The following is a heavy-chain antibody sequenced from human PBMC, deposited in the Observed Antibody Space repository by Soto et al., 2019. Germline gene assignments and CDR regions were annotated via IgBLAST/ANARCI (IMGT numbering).Heavy chain of an antibody. Sequence: SETLSLTCTVPGGSISSYYWSWIRQPPGKGLEWIGYIYYSGSTNYNPSLKSRVTISVDTSKNQFSLKLSSVTAADTAVYYCARLRGYCSSTSCHNWFDPWGQGTLVTVSS. CDR2: IYYSGST. CDR3: ARLRGYCSSTSCHNWFDP. V-gene: IGHV4-59*01. CDR1: GGSISSYY. D-gene: IGHD2-2*01. J-gene: IGHJ5*02.